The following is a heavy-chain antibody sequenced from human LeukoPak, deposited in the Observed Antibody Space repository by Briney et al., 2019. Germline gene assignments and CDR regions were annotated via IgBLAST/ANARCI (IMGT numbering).Heavy chain of an antibody. CDR3: ARDGRVSFGHWFDP. CDR1: GCSISSYY. CDR2: IYYSGST. V-gene: IGHV4-59*01. D-gene: IGHD3-10*01. J-gene: IGHJ5*02. Sequence: SETLSLTCTVSGCSISSYYWSWIRQPPGKGLEWIGYIYYSGSTNYNPSLKSRVTISVDTSKNQFSLKLSSVTAADTAVYYCARDGRVSFGHWFDPWGQGTLVTVSS.